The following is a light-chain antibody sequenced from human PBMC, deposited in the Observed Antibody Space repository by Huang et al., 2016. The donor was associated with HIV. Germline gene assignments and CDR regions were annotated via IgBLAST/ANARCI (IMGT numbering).Light chain of an antibody. Sequence: DIVMTQSPDSLAVSLGERATINCKSSQSVLYSSNTKNYLAWDQQKPGQPTKLLIYLAATRESWVPDRFSGSGSGTDFTLTISSLQAEDVAVYYCQQYYSTPPTFGGGTKVEIK. CDR2: LAA. CDR3: QQYYSTPPT. V-gene: IGKV4-1*01. CDR1: QSVLYSSNTKNY. J-gene: IGKJ4*01.